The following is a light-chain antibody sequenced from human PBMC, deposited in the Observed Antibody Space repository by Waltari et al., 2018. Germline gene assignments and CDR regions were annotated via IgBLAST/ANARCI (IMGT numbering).Light chain of an antibody. V-gene: IGLV3-1*01. J-gene: IGLJ1*01. CDR1: NLDNKY. CDR3: QAWDSSRGYV. CDR2: QDS. Sequence: SYEVTQPPSVSVSPGQTASITCSGDNLDNKYVYWYQQKAGQSPALVIYQDSKRPSGIPERLSGSNSGNTATLTISGTQALDEADYYCQAWDSSRGYVFGTGTKVTVL.